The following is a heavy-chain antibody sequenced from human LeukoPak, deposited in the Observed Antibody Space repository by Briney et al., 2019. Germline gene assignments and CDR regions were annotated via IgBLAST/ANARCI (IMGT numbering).Heavy chain of an antibody. CDR1: GYTFTSYG. D-gene: IGHD3-16*01. CDR2: ITPYNGNT. CDR3: ARDGRNHYVDY. Sequence: ASVTVSCKASGYTFTSYGISWVRQAPGPGLEWMGWITPYNGNTNYAQKLQGRVTMTTDTSTTTAYMEVRSLRSDDTAVYYCARDGRNHYVDYWGQGTLVTVSS. V-gene: IGHV1-18*04. J-gene: IGHJ4*02.